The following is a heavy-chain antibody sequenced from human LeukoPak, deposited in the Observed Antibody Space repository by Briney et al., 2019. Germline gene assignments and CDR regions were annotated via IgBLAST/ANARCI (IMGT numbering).Heavy chain of an antibody. CDR3: AKPYSGSYYFDY. D-gene: IGHD1-26*01. CDR1: GFTFSSSA. J-gene: IGHJ4*02. CDR2: ISNNGGYT. Sequence: GGSLRLSCAASGFTFSSSAMSWVRQAPGKGLEWVSAISNNGGYTYYADSVQGRFTISRDNSKSTLCLQMNSLRAEDTAVYYCAKPYSGSYYFDYWGQGTLVTVSS. V-gene: IGHV3-23*01.